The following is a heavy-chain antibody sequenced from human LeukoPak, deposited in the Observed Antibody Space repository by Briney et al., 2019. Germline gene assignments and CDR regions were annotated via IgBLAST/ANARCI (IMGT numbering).Heavy chain of an antibody. D-gene: IGHD2-21*02. CDR3: ARVTYCGGDCYSGDYYYGMDV. V-gene: IGHV4-34*01. CDR1: GFTFSSYA. J-gene: IGHJ6*02. Sequence: GSLRLSCAASGFTFSSYAMSWVRQPPGKGLEWIGEINHSGSTNYNPSLKSRVTISVDTSKNQFSLKLSSVTAADTAVYYCARVTYCGGDCYSGDYYYGMDVWGQGTTVTVSS. CDR2: INHSGST.